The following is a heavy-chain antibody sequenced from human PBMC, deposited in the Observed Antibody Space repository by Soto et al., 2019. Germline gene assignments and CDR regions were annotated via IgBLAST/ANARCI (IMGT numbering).Heavy chain of an antibody. CDR3: AREPHYYDRSGHKFDP. J-gene: IGHJ5*02. CDR2: IYHTGTT. CDR1: GDSIISIYH. V-gene: IGHV4-38-2*02. D-gene: IGHD3-22*01. Sequence: SETLSLTCAVSGDSIISIYHWALIRQPPGRGLEWIASIYHTGTTYYTPSLRSRVTISVDTSKNQFSLKLSSVTAADTAVYYCAREPHYYDRSGHKFDPCGQGILVSVYS.